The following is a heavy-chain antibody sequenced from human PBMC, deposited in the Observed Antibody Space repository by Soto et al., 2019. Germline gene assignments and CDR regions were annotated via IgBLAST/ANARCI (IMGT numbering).Heavy chain of an antibody. CDR1: VGSISSGGYY. V-gene: IGHV4-31*03. Sequence: PSETLSLTCTVSVGSISSGGYYWSWIRQHPGKGLEWIGYIYYSWSTYYNPSLKSRVTISLDTSKNQFSLKLSSVTAADTAVYCCARDSAITFGGVSAFDIWGQETMVTVSS. CDR3: ARDSAITFGGVSAFDI. D-gene: IGHD3-16*01. CDR2: IYYSWST. J-gene: IGHJ3*02.